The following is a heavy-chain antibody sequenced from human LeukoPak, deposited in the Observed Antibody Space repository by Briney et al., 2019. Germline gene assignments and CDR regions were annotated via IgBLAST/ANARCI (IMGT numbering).Heavy chain of an antibody. J-gene: IGHJ4*02. D-gene: IGHD6-6*01. Sequence: PGGSLRLSCAASGFTFSSYAMSWVRQAPGKGLEWVSAISGSGGSTYYADSVKGRFTISGDNSKNTLYLQMNSLRAEDTAVYYCAKAGVISIAARPFDYWGQGTLVTVSS. CDR1: GFTFSSYA. CDR2: ISGSGGST. CDR3: AKAGVISIAARPFDY. V-gene: IGHV3-23*01.